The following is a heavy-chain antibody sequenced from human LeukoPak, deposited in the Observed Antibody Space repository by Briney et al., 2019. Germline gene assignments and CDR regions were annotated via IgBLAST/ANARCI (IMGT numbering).Heavy chain of an antibody. J-gene: IGHJ5*02. CDR2: ISGSGGTT. D-gene: IGHD2-21*02. Sequence: PGGSLRLSCAASGFTLSSFGMSWVRQAPGKGLEWVAAISGSGGTTHYADSVKGRFTISRDNSKNTVFLQMDSLRAEDTALYYCAKERTRVTGGWTWGQGTLVTVSS. V-gene: IGHV3-23*01. CDR1: GFTLSSFG. CDR3: AKERTRVTGGWT.